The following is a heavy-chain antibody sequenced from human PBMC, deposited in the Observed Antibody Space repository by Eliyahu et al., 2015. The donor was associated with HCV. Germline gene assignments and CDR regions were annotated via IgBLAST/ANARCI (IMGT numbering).Heavy chain of an antibody. CDR3: ANMVRGVFDY. V-gene: IGHV3-11*01. D-gene: IGHD3-10*01. Sequence: QVQLVXSGGGLVKPGGSLRXSCXASGFTFXXYXXXWIRQAPGKGLEWVSYISSSGSTIYYADSVKGRFTISRDNAKNSLYLQMNSLRAEDTAVYYCANMVRGVFDYWGQGTLVTVSS. CDR2: ISSSGSTI. CDR1: GFTFXXYX. J-gene: IGHJ4*02.